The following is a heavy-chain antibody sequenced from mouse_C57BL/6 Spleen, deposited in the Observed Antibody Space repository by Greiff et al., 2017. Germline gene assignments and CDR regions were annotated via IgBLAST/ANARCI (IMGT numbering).Heavy chain of an antibody. D-gene: IGHD3-1*01. CDR3: ARGLPGNY. J-gene: IGHJ2*01. Sequence: QVQLKQPGAELVKPGASVKLSCKASGYTFTSYWMHWVQQRPGQGLEWIGMIHPTSGSTNYNEKFKSKATLTVDKSSSTAYMQLSGLASEDSAVYYCARGLPGNYWGQGTTLTVSA. CDR1: GYTFTSYW. CDR2: IHPTSGST. V-gene: IGHV1-64*01.